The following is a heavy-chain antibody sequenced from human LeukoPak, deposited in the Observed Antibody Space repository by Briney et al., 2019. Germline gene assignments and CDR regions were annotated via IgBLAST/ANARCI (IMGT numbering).Heavy chain of an antibody. CDR3: TTDAATTNY. Sequence: PGGSETLSCGASGFTFSNAWMSWVHQATGKGQEWVGRSKSKTDGGTTDYAAPVKGRFTISRDDSKNTLYLQMNSLKTEDTAVYYCTTDAATTNYWGQGTLVTVSS. CDR1: GFTFSNAW. D-gene: IGHD5-12*01. J-gene: IGHJ4*02. V-gene: IGHV3-15*01. CDR2: SKSKTDGGTT.